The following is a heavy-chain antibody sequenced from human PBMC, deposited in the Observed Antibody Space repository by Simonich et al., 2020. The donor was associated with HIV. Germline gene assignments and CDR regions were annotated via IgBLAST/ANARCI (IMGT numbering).Heavy chain of an antibody. CDR2: INHSGST. J-gene: IGHJ4*02. Sequence: QVQLQQWGAGLLKTSETLSLTCAVYGGSFSGYSWRWIHQPPGKVLEWIGEINHSGSTNYNPSLQRRVTISVDTSKNQFSLKLSSVTAADTAVYYCARGFYQRLYYFDYWGQGTLVTVSS. D-gene: IGHD2-2*01. V-gene: IGHV4-34*01. CDR1: GGSFSGYS. CDR3: ARGFYQRLYYFDY.